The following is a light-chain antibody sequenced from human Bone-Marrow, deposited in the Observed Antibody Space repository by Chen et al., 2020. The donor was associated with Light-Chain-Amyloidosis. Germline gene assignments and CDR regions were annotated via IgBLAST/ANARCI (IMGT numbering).Light chain of an antibody. CDR2: DVI. V-gene: IGLV2-14*03. CDR3: SSSATSNTWV. J-gene: IGLJ3*02. CDR1: RSDV. Sequence: QSALTQPASVSGSPGQSITVSCTGARSDVSWYQQHPAKAPKLVIYDVINRPSGVSSRFSGSKSGNTASLTISGLQAEDEADYYCSSSATSNTWVFGGGTKLTVL.